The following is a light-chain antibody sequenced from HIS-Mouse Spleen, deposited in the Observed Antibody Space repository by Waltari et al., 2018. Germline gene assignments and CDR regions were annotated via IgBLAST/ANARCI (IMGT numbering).Light chain of an antibody. CDR2: RNN. CDR3: AAWDDSLSGPWV. J-gene: IGLJ3*02. V-gene: IGLV1-47*01. CDR1: ISNIGSNY. Sequence: QSVLTQPPSASGTPGQRVTISCSGSISNIGSNYVYWYQQLPGTAPKLLIYRNNQRHSGVPDRFSGSKSGTSASLAISGLRSEDEADYYCAAWDDSLSGPWVFGGGTKLTVL.